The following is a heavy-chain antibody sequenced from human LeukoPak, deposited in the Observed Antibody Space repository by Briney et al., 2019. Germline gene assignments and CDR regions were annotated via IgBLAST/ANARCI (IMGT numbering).Heavy chain of an antibody. CDR2: ISYDGSNK. CDR1: GFTFSSYA. CDR3: AREPLSRDYYDSSGFDY. D-gene: IGHD3-22*01. V-gene: IGHV3-30-3*01. Sequence: PGRSLRLSCAASGFTFSSYAMHWVRQAPGKGLEWVAVISYDGSNKYYADSVKGRFTISRDNSKNTLYLQMYSLRAEDTAVYYCAREPLSRDYYDSSGFDYWGQGTLVTVSS. J-gene: IGHJ4*02.